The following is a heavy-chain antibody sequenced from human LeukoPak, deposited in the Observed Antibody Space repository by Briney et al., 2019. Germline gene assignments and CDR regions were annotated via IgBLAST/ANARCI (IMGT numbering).Heavy chain of an antibody. V-gene: IGHV1-2*02. D-gene: IGHD3-3*01. CDR2: INPNSGGT. Sequence: GASVKVSCKASGYTFTGYYMHWVRQAPGQGLEWMGWINPNSGGTNYAQKFQGRVTMTRDTSISTAYMELSRLRSDDTAVYYCARGTYKFLEAIHYYTDVWGKGTTVTVSS. CDR3: ARGTYKFLEAIHYYTDV. CDR1: GYTFTGYY. J-gene: IGHJ6*03.